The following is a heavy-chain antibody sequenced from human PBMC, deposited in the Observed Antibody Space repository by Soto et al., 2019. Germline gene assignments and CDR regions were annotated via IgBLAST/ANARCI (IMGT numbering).Heavy chain of an antibody. V-gene: IGHV1-69*01. CDR1: GGTFSSYA. CDR2: IIPIFGTA. D-gene: IGHD3-10*01. J-gene: IGHJ6*02. CDR3: ARDRPTMVRGVYYYYYGMDV. Sequence: QVQLVQSGAEVKKPGSSVKVSCKASGGTFSSYAISWVRQAPGQGLEWMGGIIPIFGTANYAQKFQGRVTITADESTSTDYMELSSLRSEDTAVYYCARDRPTMVRGVYYYYYGMDVWGQGTTVTVSS.